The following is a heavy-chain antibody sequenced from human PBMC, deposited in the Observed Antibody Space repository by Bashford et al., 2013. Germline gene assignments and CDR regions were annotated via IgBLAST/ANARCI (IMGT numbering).Heavy chain of an antibody. J-gene: IGHJ6*03. CDR2: IIPVLGIT. Sequence: SVKVSCKTSADSFSSDTFSWVRQAPGQGPEWMGRIIPVLGITNYPQKFQGRVTITADKSTSTISLELRSLRSEDSAVYYCARGAYYYYMDVWGKGVTVTVSS. CDR3: ARGAYYYYMDV. V-gene: IGHV1-69*02. CDR1: ADSFSSDT.